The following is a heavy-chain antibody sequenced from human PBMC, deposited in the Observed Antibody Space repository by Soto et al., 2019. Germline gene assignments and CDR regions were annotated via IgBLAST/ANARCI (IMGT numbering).Heavy chain of an antibody. CDR3: AKGGYSSGWPDY. D-gene: IGHD6-19*01. J-gene: IGHJ4*02. CDR2: IDPSDSYT. Sequence: GESLKISCKGSGYSFTSYWISWVRQMPGKGLEWMGRIDPSDSYTNYSPSFQGHVTISADKSTSTAYLQWSSLKASDTAMYYCAKGGYSSGWPDYWGQGTLVTVS. V-gene: IGHV5-10-1*01. CDR1: GYSFTSYW.